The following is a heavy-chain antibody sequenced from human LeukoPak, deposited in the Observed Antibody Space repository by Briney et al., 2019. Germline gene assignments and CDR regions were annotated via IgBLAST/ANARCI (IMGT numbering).Heavy chain of an antibody. CDR3: ARDLDGKAVSVLY. CDR2: IYSGGFT. V-gene: IGHV3-53*01. D-gene: IGHD6-19*01. J-gene: IGHJ4*02. CDR1: GFTVSSSY. Sequence: GGSLRLSCAASGFTVSSSYMSWVRQAPGKGLEWVSVIYSGGFTDYADSVKGRITISRDNSKNTLYLQMNSLRAEDTAVYYCARDLDGKAVSVLYWGQGTLVTVSS.